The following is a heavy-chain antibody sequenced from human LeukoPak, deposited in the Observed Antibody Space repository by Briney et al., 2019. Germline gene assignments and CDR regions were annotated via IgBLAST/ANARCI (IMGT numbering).Heavy chain of an antibody. Sequence: TSETLSLTCTVSGGSISSYYWSWIRQPPGKGLEWIGYIYYSGSTNYNPSLKSRVTISVDTSKNQFSLKLSSVTAADTAVYYCAREKDEAELDYWGQGTLVTVSS. V-gene: IGHV4-59*01. D-gene: IGHD1-7*01. J-gene: IGHJ4*02. CDR1: GGSISSYY. CDR2: IYYSGST. CDR3: AREKDEAELDY.